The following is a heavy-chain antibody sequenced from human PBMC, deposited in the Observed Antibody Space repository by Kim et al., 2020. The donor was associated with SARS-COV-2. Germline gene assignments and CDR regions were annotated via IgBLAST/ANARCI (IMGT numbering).Heavy chain of an antibody. J-gene: IGHJ6*02. CDR3: ARRGIGLYYYGMDV. V-gene: IGHV5-51*01. D-gene: IGHD3-16*01. Sequence: TPPFHGQVTISADKSISTAYLQWSSLKASDTAMYYCARRGIGLYYYGMDVWGQGTTVTVSS.